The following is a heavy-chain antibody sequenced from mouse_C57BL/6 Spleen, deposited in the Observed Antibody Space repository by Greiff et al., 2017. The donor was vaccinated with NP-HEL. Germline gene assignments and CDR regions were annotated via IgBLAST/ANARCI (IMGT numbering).Heavy chain of an antibody. CDR2: IHPNSGST. CDR1: GYTFTSYW. CDR3: ARFLYYYGSTSD. V-gene: IGHV1-64*01. J-gene: IGHJ1*03. D-gene: IGHD1-1*01. Sequence: QVQLQQPGAELVKPGASVKLSCKASGYTFTSYWMHWVKQRPGQGLEWIGMIHPNSGSTNYNEKFKSKATLTVDKSSSTAYMQLSSLTSEDSAVYYCARFLYYYGSTSDWGTGTTVTVSS.